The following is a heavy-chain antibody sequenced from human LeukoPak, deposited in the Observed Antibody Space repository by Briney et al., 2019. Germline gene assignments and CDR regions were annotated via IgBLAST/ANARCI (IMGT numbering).Heavy chain of an antibody. CDR2: ISGSGGST. Sequence: GGSLRLSCAASGFTFDDYGMSWVRQAPGKGLEWVSAISGSGGSTYYADSVKGRFTISRDNSKNTLYLQMNSLRAEDTAVYYCAKEFGGRSSSWSYYYYYYMDVWGKGTTVTISS. D-gene: IGHD6-13*01. CDR3: AKEFGGRSSSWSYYYYYYMDV. J-gene: IGHJ6*03. V-gene: IGHV3-23*01. CDR1: GFTFDDYG.